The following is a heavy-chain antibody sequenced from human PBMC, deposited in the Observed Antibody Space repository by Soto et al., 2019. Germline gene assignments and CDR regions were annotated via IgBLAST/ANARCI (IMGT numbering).Heavy chain of an antibody. V-gene: IGHV1-46*01. D-gene: IGHD4-17*01. Sequence: ASVKVSCRASGYTFTSYYMHWVRQAPGQGLEWMGIINPSGGSTSYAQKFQGRVTMTRDTSTSTVYMELSSLRSEDTAVYYCARDRPERGGDYLPGYWGQGTLVTVSS. J-gene: IGHJ4*02. CDR2: INPSGGST. CDR1: GYTFTSYY. CDR3: ARDRPERGGDYLPGY.